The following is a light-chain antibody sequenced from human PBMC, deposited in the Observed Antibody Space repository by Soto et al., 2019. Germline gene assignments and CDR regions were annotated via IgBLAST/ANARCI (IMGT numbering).Light chain of an antibody. V-gene: IGKV3-15*01. J-gene: IGKJ5*01. Sequence: EIMMTQSPATLSVSPGERATLSCRASQSISANIAWYQQKPGQAPRLLIYAASVRASGIPARFSGTGFGREFTLSISSLKSEDSAIYYCQQYNSWTLISLGQGTRLESK. CDR1: QSISAN. CDR3: QQYNSWTLIS. CDR2: AAS.